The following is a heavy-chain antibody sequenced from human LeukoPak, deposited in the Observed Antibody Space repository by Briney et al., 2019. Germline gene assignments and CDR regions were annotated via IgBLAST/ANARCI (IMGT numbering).Heavy chain of an antibody. D-gene: IGHD6-19*01. J-gene: IGHJ6*03. CDR3: ARASLAVAGTSYYYYMDV. CDR2: IHYSETT. Sequence: PSETLSLTCTVSGGSISSSNYYWGWIRQPPGTGLEWIASIHYSETTYYNPSLKSRVTISVDTSKNHFSLKLSSVTAADTAVYYCARASLAVAGTSYYYYMDVWGKGTTVTISS. V-gene: IGHV4-39*02. CDR1: GGSISSSNYY.